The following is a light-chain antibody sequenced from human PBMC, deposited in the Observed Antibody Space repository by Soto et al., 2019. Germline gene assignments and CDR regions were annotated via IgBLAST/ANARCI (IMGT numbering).Light chain of an antibody. CDR2: AAS. Sequence: DIQMTQSPSSLSASVGDRVTITCRASQSISSYLNWYQQKPGKAPKLLIYAASSLQSGVPSRFSGGGSWTDFTLTISSLQPEDFATYYCQQSYSTTVTFGPGTRLEIK. V-gene: IGKV1-39*01. CDR3: QQSYSTTVT. CDR1: QSISSY. J-gene: IGKJ5*01.